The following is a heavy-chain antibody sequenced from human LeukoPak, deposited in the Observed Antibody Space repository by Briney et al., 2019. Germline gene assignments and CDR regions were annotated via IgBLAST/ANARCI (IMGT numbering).Heavy chain of an antibody. D-gene: IGHD3-3*01. Sequence: GGSLRLSCAASGFSFGDYAMHWVRQAPGKGLEWVSGILWNSASKAYADSVKGRFSISRDNAKNSLHLQMDSLRVEDTALYYCVKDSNSGHYYTDVFGAWGQGTMVTVSS. CDR3: VKDSNSGHYYTDVFGA. CDR1: GFSFGDYA. V-gene: IGHV3-9*01. J-gene: IGHJ3*01. CDR2: ILWNSASK.